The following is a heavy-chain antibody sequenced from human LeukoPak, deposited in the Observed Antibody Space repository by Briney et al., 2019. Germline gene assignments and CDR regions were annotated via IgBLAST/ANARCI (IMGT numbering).Heavy chain of an antibody. CDR1: GFTFSSYG. Sequence: PGGSLRLSCTASGFTFSSYGMHWVRQAPGKGLEGVSFIRFGGSEKYYADSVRGRFTISRDNSKNTLSLQMNSLRAEDTALYYCAKDVYDCSGGSCPQYYSVMAVWGQGTTVTVSS. J-gene: IGHJ6*02. V-gene: IGHV3-30*02. CDR2: IRFGGSEK. D-gene: IGHD2-15*01. CDR3: AKDVYDCSGGSCPQYYSVMAV.